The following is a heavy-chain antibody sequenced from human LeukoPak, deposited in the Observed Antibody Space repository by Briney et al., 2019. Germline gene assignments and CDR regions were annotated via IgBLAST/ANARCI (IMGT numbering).Heavy chain of an antibody. J-gene: IGHJ4*02. CDR2: IYNGRNT. CDR3: AQTTGWPGFDF. V-gene: IGHV4-59*08. D-gene: IGHD6-19*01. Sequence: SETLSLTCSASGASTSSRYWSWIRQSPGRPLEWIGHIYNGRNTKYNPSLTSRVTISVDTSKNQFSLSLTSVTAADTAIYYCAQTTGWPGFDFWGPGALVTVSS. CDR1: GASTSSRY.